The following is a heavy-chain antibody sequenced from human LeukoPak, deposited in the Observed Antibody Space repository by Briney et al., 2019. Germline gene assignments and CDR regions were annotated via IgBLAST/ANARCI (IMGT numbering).Heavy chain of an antibody. V-gene: IGHV1-46*01. CDR3: ARATYYYGSVFSSPTGE. CDR2: IDPSGGST. CDR1: GYTFTSYY. Sequence: GASVTVSCTASGYTFTSYYMHWVRQAPGQGLEWMGIIDPSGGSTSYAHKFQGRVTMTRDTSTSTVYMELSSLRSEDTAVYYCARATYYYGSVFSSPTGEWGQGTLVTVSS. J-gene: IGHJ4*02. D-gene: IGHD3-10*01.